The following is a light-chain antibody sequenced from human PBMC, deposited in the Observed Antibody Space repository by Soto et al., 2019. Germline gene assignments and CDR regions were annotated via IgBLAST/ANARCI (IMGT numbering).Light chain of an antibody. CDR2: EVS. Sequence: QYALTQPASGSGSPGQSITISCTGTSSDVGGYNSVSWYQQHPGKAPKLMIYEVSNRPSGVSNRFSGSKSGNTASLTISGLQAEDEADYYCSSYTSSSTWVFGGGTKLTVL. CDR3: SSYTSSSTWV. V-gene: IGLV2-14*01. J-gene: IGLJ3*02. CDR1: SSDVGGYNS.